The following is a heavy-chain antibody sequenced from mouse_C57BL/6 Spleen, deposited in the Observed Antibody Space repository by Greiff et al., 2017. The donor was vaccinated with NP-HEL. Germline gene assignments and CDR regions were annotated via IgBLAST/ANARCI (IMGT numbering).Heavy chain of an antibody. CDR1: GYTFTTYP. J-gene: IGHJ3*01. D-gene: IGHD1-1*01. CDR3: ARGGYGTLFAY. CDR2: FHPYNDDT. Sequence: VQLVESGAELVKPGASVKMSCKASGYTFTTYPIEWMKQNPGKSLEWIGNFHPYNDDTKYNEKFKGKATLTVEKSSSTAYLELSRLTSDDSAVYYCARGGYGTLFAYWGQGTLVTVSA. V-gene: IGHV1-47*01.